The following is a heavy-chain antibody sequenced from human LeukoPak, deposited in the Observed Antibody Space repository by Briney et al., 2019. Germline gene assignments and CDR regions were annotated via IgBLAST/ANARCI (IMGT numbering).Heavy chain of an antibody. D-gene: IGHD3-9*01. Sequence: GGSLRLSCVASGFSFSRYDMHWVRQAPGKGLEWVAVISDDGRIKIYGDSVKGRLTISRDNSKNTLHLQMNSLRGEDTAVYYCARAAAETGSFRDNWFDPWGQGTLVTVSS. J-gene: IGHJ5*02. CDR2: ISDDGRIK. V-gene: IGHV3-30*04. CDR1: GFSFSRYD. CDR3: ARAAAETGSFRDNWFDP.